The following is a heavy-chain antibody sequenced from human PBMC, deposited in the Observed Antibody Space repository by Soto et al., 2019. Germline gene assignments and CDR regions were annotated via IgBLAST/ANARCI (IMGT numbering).Heavy chain of an antibody. CDR1: GFTFDHYA. D-gene: IGHD3-10*01. V-gene: IGHV3-9*01. CDR2: ISGNSVGG. J-gene: IGHJ4*02. Sequence: EGQLVESGGGLAQPGRSLRLSYAASGFTFDHYAMHWVRQAPGKGLEWVSGISGNSVGGVYADPVKDRFTISRDNATNSLYLQMNRLRAEDTALYYCGKGGANYYAMAGWVYWCQGNPVTVSS. CDR3: GKGGANYYAMAGWVY.